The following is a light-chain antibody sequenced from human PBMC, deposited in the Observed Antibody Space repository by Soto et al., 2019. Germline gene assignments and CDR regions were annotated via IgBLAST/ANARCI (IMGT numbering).Light chain of an antibody. J-gene: IGLJ2*01. Sequence: SYELTQPPSVSVSPGQTASIPCSGDKLGDKYACWYQQKPGQSPVLVIYQDSKRPSGIPERFSGSNSGNTATLTISGTQAMDEADYYCQAWDSSTAYVVFGGGTKVTVL. CDR3: QAWDSSTAYVV. V-gene: IGLV3-1*01. CDR2: QDS. CDR1: KLGDKY.